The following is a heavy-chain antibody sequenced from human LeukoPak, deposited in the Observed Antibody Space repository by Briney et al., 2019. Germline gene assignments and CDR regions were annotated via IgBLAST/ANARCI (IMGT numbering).Heavy chain of an antibody. Sequence: PGGSLRLSCAASGFIFRSYAMNWVRQAPGKGLEWVSAISGSGGGTYYADSVKGRFTISRDNSKNTLYLQMKSLRAEDTAVYYYARVGVGATTHYDYWGQGTLVAVSS. CDR3: ARVGVGATTHYDY. D-gene: IGHD1-26*01. CDR1: GFIFRSYA. CDR2: ISGSGGGT. J-gene: IGHJ4*02. V-gene: IGHV3-23*01.